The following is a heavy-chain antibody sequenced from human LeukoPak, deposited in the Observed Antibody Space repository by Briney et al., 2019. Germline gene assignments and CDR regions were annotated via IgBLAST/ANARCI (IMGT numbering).Heavy chain of an antibody. D-gene: IGHD7-27*01. J-gene: IGHJ6*02. V-gene: IGHV1-46*01. CDR1: VYTFTSYY. CDR2: INPSGGST. Sequence: ASVKVSCKPSVYTFTSYYMHWVRQAPGQGLEWMGIINPSGGSTSYAQKFQGRVTMTRDTSTSTVYMELSSLRSEDTAVYYCARDPGAFYYYYGMDVWGQGTTVTVSS. CDR3: ARDPGAFYYYYGMDV.